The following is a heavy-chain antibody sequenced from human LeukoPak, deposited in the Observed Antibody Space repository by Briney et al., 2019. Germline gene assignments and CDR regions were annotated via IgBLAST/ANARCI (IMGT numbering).Heavy chain of an antibody. V-gene: IGHV3-7*04. D-gene: IGHD1-1*01. J-gene: IGHJ4*02. CDR3: ARGDDFSGDY. CDR2: IHQDGNEE. Sequence: GGSLRLCCAASGFTFSTYWMSWVRQAPGKGLEWVANIHQDGNEEYYVDAVKGRFTISRDNAKNSLYLQMNSRRVEDTAVYYCARGDDFSGDYWGQGTLVTVSS. CDR1: GFTFSTYW.